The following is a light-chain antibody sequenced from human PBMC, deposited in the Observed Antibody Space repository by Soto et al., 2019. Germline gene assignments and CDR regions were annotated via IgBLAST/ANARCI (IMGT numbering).Light chain of an antibody. Sequence: ILMTQSPATLSVSPGERATLSCRASQSVSNNLAWYQQKPGQAPRLLIYDASTRATGIAARFSGSESGTEFTLTISGLQSEDFAVYYCQQYNNWPPWTFGQGTKVEIK. J-gene: IGKJ1*01. CDR2: DAS. V-gene: IGKV3-15*01. CDR1: QSVSNN. CDR3: QQYNNWPPWT.